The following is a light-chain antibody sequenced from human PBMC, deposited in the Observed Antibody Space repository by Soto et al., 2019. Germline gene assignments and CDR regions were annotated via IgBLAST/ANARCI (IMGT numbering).Light chain of an antibody. J-gene: IGKJ2*01. V-gene: IGKV4-1*01. CDR3: QQYFTTPYT. Sequence: DIVMTQSPDSLAVSLGERATINCKSSQSVLYSSNNKNYLAWYQQKPGQPPKLLIYWASTRESGVPDRFSGSGSGTEFTLTISILQAEDVAVYYCQQYFTTPYTLGQGTKLEIK. CDR2: WAS. CDR1: QSVLYSSNNKNY.